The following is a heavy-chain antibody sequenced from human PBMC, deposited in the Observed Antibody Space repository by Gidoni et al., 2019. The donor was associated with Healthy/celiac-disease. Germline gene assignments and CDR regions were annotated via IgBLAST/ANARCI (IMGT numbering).Heavy chain of an antibody. CDR2: ISGSGGST. J-gene: IGHJ4*02. CDR1: GFTFSSSA. Sequence: EVQLLESGGGLVQPGGSLRLSCAASGFTFSSSALSWVRQDPGKGLEGVSAISGSGGSTYYADSVKGRFTISRDNSKNTLYLQMNSLRAEDTAVYYCAKAGYGGGRQWLVLHFDYWGQGTLVTVSS. D-gene: IGHD6-19*01. V-gene: IGHV3-23*01. CDR3: AKAGYGGGRQWLVLHFDY.